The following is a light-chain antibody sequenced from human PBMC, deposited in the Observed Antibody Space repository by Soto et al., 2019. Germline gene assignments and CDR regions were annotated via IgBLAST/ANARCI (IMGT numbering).Light chain of an antibody. V-gene: IGKV1-39*01. J-gene: IGKJ2*01. CDR1: KSISSD. CDR3: QQSYSTLYT. CDR2: AAS. Sequence: DIQMTQSPSSLSASVGDRVTITCRASKSISSDLNWYQQKPGKVPKLLIYAASSLHSGVPSRFSGSGSGTDFTLTISSLQPEDFAAYYCQQSYSTLYTFGQGTKLEIK.